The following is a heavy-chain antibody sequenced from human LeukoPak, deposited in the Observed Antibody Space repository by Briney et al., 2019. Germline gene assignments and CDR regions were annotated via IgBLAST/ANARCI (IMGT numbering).Heavy chain of an antibody. CDR3: ATLPAYCSGGSCQLGFLDY. D-gene: IGHD2-15*01. CDR1: RFTFSSYG. J-gene: IGHJ4*02. CDR2: ISGSGGST. V-gene: IGHV3-23*01. Sequence: GGSLRLSCAASRFTFSSYGMSWVRQAPGKGLEWVSAISGSGGSTYYADSVKGRFTISRDNSKNTLYLQMNSLRAEDTAVYYCATLPAYCSGGSCQLGFLDYWGQGTLVTVSS.